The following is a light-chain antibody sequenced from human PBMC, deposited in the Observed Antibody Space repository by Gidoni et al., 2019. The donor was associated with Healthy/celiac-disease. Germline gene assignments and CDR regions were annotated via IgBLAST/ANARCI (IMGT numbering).Light chain of an antibody. CDR2: EVS. J-gene: IGLJ2*01. CDR3: SSYTSSSTLV. CDR1: SSDVGGYNY. V-gene: IGLV2-14*01. Sequence: QSALTQPASVSGSPGQSITISCTGTSSDVGGYNYVSWYQQHPGKAPKLMIYEVSNRPSGVPDRFSGSKSGNTASLTISWLQAEDEADYYCSSYTSSSTLVFGGGTKLXV.